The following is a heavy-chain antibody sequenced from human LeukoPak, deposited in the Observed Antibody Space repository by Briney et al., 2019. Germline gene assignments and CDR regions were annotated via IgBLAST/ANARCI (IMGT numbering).Heavy chain of an antibody. J-gene: IGHJ3*02. Sequence: ASVKVSCKASGYTFTNHGISWVRQAPGQGLDWMGWISAYNGNKVYAQELQGRVTMTTDTSTSTAYMELRSLRSDDTAVYYCARDRWSSSSSEGALDIWGQGTMVTVSS. V-gene: IGHV1-18*01. CDR3: ARDRWSSSSSEGALDI. CDR2: ISAYNGNK. D-gene: IGHD6-6*01. CDR1: GYTFTNHG.